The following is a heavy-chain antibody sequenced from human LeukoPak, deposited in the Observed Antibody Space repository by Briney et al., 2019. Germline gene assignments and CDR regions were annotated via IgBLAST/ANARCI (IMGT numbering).Heavy chain of an antibody. D-gene: IGHD5-18*01. J-gene: IGHJ6*02. CDR1: GGSFSGYY. Sequence: PSETLSLTCAVYGGSFSGYYWSWIRQPPGKGLGWIGEINHSGSTNYNPSLKSRVTISVDTSKNQFSLKLSSVTAADTAVYYCAGNYGYFYYYYGMDVWGQGTTVTVSS. V-gene: IGHV4-34*01. CDR3: AGNYGYFYYYYGMDV. CDR2: INHSGST.